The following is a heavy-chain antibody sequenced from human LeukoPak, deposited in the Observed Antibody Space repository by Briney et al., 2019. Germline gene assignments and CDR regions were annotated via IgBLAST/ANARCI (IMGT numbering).Heavy chain of an antibody. CDR1: GDTFTSYY. V-gene: IGHV1-46*01. CDR2: INPSVGST. J-gene: IGHJ4*02. Sequence: ASVKVSCKSSGDTFTSYYMHWVRQAPGQGLEWMGIINPSVGSTSYAQKLRGRVTMTRDTSTSTVYMELSSLRSEDTAVYYCATGARGSFDYWGQGTLVTVSS. D-gene: IGHD4/OR15-4a*01. CDR3: ATGARGSFDY.